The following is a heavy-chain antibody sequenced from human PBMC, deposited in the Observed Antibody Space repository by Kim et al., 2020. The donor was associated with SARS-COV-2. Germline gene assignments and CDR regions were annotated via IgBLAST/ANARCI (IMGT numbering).Heavy chain of an antibody. J-gene: IGHJ4*02. Sequence: SETLSLTCAVYGGSFSGYYWSWIRQPPGKGLEWIGEINHSGSTNYNPSLKSRVTISVDTSKNQFSLKLSSVTAADTAVYYCARGGRMVRGVMVYWGQGTLVTVSS. V-gene: IGHV4-34*01. CDR2: INHSGST. CDR3: ARGGRMVRGVMVY. D-gene: IGHD3-10*01. CDR1: GGSFSGYY.